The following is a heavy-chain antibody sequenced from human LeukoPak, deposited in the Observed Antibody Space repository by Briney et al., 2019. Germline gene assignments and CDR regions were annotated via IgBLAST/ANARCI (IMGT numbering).Heavy chain of an antibody. V-gene: IGHV1-3*01. CDR1: GYTFTSYA. CDR2: INAGNGNT. CDR3: AGVARPETYYDFWLLNNDNSWFDP. J-gene: IGHJ5*02. D-gene: IGHD3-3*01. Sequence: GASVKVSCKASGYTFTSYAMHWVRQAPGQRLEWMGWINAGNGNTKYSQKFQGRVTITRDTSASTAYMELSSLRSEDTAVYYCAGVARPETYYDFWLLNNDNSWFDPWGQGTLVTVSS.